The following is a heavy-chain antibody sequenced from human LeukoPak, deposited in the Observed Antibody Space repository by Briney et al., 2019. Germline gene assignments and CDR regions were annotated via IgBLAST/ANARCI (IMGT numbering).Heavy chain of an antibody. D-gene: IGHD6-13*01. CDR1: GGSFSGYY. V-gene: IGHV4-31*11. CDR3: ARVDSSSWYQTLRY. CDR2: IYYSGST. Sequence: SETLSLTCAVYGGSFSGYYWSWIRQHPGKGLEWIGYIYYSGSTYYNPSLKSRVTISVDTSKNQFSLKLSSVTAADTAVYYCARVDSSSWYQTLRYWGQGTLVTVSS. J-gene: IGHJ4*02.